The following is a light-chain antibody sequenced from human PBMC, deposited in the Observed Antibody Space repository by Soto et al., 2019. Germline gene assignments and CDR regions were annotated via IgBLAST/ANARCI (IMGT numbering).Light chain of an antibody. CDR1: QSISSW. J-gene: IGKJ1*01. V-gene: IGKV1-5*01. CDR2: DVS. Sequence: DIHMSQSPSTLSAALGDRVTITSRASQSISSWLAWYQQKPGKAPKLLIYDVSSLQSGVPSRFSGSGSGTEFTLTISSLQPDDFATYYCQQFNSYSRPFGQGTKVDIK. CDR3: QQFNSYSRP.